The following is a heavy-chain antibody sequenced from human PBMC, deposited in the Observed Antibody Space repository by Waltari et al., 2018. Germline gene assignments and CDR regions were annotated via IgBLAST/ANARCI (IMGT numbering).Heavy chain of an antibody. CDR1: GFTFSSYA. CDR2: SSGSGGST. Sequence: EVQLLESGGGLVQPGGSLRLSCAASGFTFSSYAMSWVRQAPGKGLEWVSASSGSGGSTYYADAVKGRFTISRDNSKNTLYLQMNSLRAEDTAVYYCAKYIWGSDREGYWGQGTLVTVSS. J-gene: IGHJ4*02. V-gene: IGHV3-23*01. D-gene: IGHD3-16*01. CDR3: AKYIWGSDREGY.